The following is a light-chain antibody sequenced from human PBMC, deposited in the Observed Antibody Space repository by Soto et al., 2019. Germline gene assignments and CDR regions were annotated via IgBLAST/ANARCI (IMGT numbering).Light chain of an antibody. J-gene: IGLJ1*01. CDR2: EVS. CDR1: NSDVGDYNY. CDR3: SSYTNSNTRV. Sequence: QSVLTQPASVSGSPGQSITISCTGTNSDVGDYNYVSWYQQHPGKAPKLIIYEVSNRPSGISDRFSDSKSGNTASLTISGLQAEEEADYYCSSYTNSNTRVFGTGTKVTVL. V-gene: IGLV2-14*01.